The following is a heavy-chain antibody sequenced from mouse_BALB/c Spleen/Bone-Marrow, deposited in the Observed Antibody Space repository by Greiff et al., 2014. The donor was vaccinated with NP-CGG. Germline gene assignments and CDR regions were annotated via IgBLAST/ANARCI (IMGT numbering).Heavy chain of an antibody. CDR2: IDPETGGT. V-gene: IGHV1-15*01. CDR1: GYTFTDYE. J-gene: IGHJ3*01. Sequence: VQLQQSGAELVRPGASVTLSCKASGYTFTDYEMHWVKQTPVHGLEWIGAIDPETGGTAYNQKFKGKATLTADKSSSTEFMELRSLTSEDYAVYYCTRWDGNYGWFAYWGQGTLVTVSA. D-gene: IGHD2-1*01. CDR3: TRWDGNYGWFAY.